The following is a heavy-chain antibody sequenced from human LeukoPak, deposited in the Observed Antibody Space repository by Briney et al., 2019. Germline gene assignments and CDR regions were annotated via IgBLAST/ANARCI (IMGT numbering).Heavy chain of an antibody. CDR3: ARDSDSQPGTSCSD. Sequence: PGGSLRLSCAASGFTFSSYSMNWVRQAPGKGLEWVSSISSSSSYIYYADSAKGRFTISRDNAKNSLYLQMNSLRAEDTAVYYCARDSDSQPGTSCSDWGQGTLVTVSS. J-gene: IGHJ4*02. CDR1: GFTFSSYS. CDR2: ISSSSSYI. D-gene: IGHD2-2*01. V-gene: IGHV3-21*01.